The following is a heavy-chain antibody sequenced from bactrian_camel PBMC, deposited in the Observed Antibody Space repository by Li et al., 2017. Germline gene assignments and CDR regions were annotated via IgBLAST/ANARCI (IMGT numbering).Heavy chain of an antibody. CDR1: GDTYRSLC. CDR2: VYMDGGMTLPADSV. Sequence: HVQLVESGGGSVQAGGSLSLSCSVSGDTYRSLCMGWFRQAPGREREEVALVYMDGGMTLPADSVYYADSVKGRFTISRDTAENMVYLQMHSLEPEDTAMFYCAARLLALCRYDCYEGLRCHYPTWTQGTQVTVS. V-gene: IGHV3S1*01. J-gene: IGHJ4*01. D-gene: IGHD1*01.